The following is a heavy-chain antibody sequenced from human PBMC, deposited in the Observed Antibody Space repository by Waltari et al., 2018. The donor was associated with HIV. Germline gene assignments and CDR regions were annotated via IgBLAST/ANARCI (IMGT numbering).Heavy chain of an antibody. CDR3: ARQEVRGVIIATKYYFDF. V-gene: IGHV4-34*02. J-gene: IGHJ4*02. Sequence: QVQLQQWGAGLLKPSETLSLTCAVYGASSATSSPIWVRPTPAKGLEWIGEISHSGSTNYNPSLTSRVTISVDTPKSQFFLKLTSVTAADTAIYYCARQEVRGVIIATKYYFDFWGQGTLVTVSS. CDR1: GASSATSS. D-gene: IGHD3-10*01. CDR2: ISHSGST.